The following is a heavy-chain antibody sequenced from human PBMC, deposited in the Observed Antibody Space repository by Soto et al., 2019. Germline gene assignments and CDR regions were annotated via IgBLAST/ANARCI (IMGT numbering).Heavy chain of an antibody. V-gene: IGHV1-2*04. D-gene: IGHD3-16*02. J-gene: IGHJ4*02. CDR3: ATDLFPDYDDAWVTFRPADY. CDR2: INPNSGGT. CDR1: GYTFTGYY. Sequence: ASVKVSCKASGYTFTGYYMHWVRQAPGQGLEWMGWINPNSGGTNYAQKFQGWVTMTRDTSISTAYMEVSSLRSDDTAVYYCATDLFPDYDDAWVTFRPADYWGQGTQVTVSS.